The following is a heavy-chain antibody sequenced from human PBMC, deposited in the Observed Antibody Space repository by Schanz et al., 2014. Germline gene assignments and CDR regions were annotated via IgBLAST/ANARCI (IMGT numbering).Heavy chain of an antibody. Sequence: QVQLVESGGGVVQPGRSLRLSCAASGFTFSSYGMHWVRQAPGKGLEWVAVIWYDGSNKYYADSVKGRFTISRDNSKNTLFLQMNSLRAEDTAVYYCAKGRFGELSAFDIWGQGTTVTVSS. CDR1: GFTFSSYG. J-gene: IGHJ3*02. V-gene: IGHV3-33*06. CDR3: AKGRFGELSAFDI. D-gene: IGHD3-10*01. CDR2: IWYDGSNK.